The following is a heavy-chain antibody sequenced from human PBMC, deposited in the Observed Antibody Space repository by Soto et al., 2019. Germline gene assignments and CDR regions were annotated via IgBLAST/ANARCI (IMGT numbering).Heavy chain of an antibody. CDR1: GLTFSNYA. Sequence: GSLRLSCATSGLTFSNYAMSWVRQAPGGGLEWVSSMSGSSSTTYYADSAKGRFTISRDRSKNTLYLQMGSLRAEDTALYYCAKNQERELPRVIDFWGQGTLVTVSS. J-gene: IGHJ4*02. CDR3: AKNQERELPRVIDF. D-gene: IGHD1-7*01. V-gene: IGHV3-23*01. CDR2: MSGSSSTT.